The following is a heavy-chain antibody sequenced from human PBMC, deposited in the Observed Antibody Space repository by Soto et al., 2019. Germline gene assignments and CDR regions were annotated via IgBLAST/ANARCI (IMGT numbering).Heavy chain of an antibody. CDR2: VTASGGST. D-gene: IGHD6-13*01. Sequence: GGSLRLSCAASGFTFSSYGMNWVRLAPGEGLEWVSTVTASGGSTFYADSVKGRFTISRDNSKNTLDLQMNSLRVDDTAIYYCVRSWGYWGRGIVVTVSS. CDR1: GFTFSSYG. CDR3: VRSWGY. V-gene: IGHV3-23*01. J-gene: IGHJ4*02.